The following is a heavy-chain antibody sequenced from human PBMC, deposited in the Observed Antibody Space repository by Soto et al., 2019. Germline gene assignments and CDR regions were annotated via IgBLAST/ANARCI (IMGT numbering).Heavy chain of an antibody. V-gene: IGHV1-18*01. J-gene: IGHJ5*02. D-gene: IGHD1-1*01. Sequence: QVQMVQSGAEVKKPGASVKVSCKASGYIFTSYGISWVRQARGQGLEWMGWINVFNGNTNYAENLQGRVTMTRDTSTNTAYMELRSLRSDDTAVYYCARGYGNDGVDPWGQGTLVTVSS. CDR2: INVFNGNT. CDR1: GYIFTSYG. CDR3: ARGYGNDGVDP.